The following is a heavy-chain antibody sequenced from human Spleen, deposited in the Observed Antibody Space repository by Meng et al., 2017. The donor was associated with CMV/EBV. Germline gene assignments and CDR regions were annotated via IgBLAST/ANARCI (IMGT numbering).Heavy chain of an antibody. D-gene: IGHD2-15*01. CDR2: INPNSGGT. CDR1: GYTFTGYY. J-gene: IGHJ4*02. CDR3: ARVRTLVVVADY. Sequence: QVQLLQCGAEVKKPGASVKVSCKASGYTFTGYYMHWVRQAPGQGLEWMGWINPNSGGTNYAQKFQGRVTMTRDTSISTAYMELCRLRSDDTAVYYCARVRTLVVVADYWGQGTLVTVSS. V-gene: IGHV1-2*02.